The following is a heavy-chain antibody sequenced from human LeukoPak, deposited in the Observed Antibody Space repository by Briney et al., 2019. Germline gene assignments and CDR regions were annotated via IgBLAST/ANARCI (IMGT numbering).Heavy chain of an antibody. V-gene: IGHV3-48*01. J-gene: IGHJ4*02. CDR2: ISSSSRTI. CDR3: ARGSKRVLQPWLHDLSYYFDY. Sequence: GGSLRLSCAASGFTFSSYSMNWVRQAPGKGLEWVSYISSSSRTIYYADSVKGRFTISRDNAKNSLYLQMNSLRAEDTAVYYCARGSKRVLQPWLHDLSYYFDYWGQGTLVAVSS. CDR1: GFTFSSYS. D-gene: IGHD5-18*01.